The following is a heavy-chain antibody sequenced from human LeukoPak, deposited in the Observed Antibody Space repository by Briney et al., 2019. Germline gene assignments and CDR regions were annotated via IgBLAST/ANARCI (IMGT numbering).Heavy chain of an antibody. Sequence: ASVKVSCTASGYTFTGYYMHWVRQAPGQRLEWMGWINPNSGGTNYAQKFQGRVTMTRDTSISTAYMELSRLRSDDTAVYYCARARAVAGLDYWGQGTLVTVSS. J-gene: IGHJ4*02. V-gene: IGHV1-2*02. CDR1: GYTFTGYY. CDR3: ARARAVAGLDY. D-gene: IGHD6-19*01. CDR2: INPNSGGT.